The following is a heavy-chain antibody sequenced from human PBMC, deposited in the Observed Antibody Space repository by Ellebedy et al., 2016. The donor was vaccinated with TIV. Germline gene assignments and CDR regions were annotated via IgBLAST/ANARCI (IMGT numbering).Heavy chain of an antibody. D-gene: IGHD6-13*01. CDR2: IYPGDSDT. J-gene: IGHJ4*02. CDR3: ARHGVEQLGIDY. V-gene: IGHV5-51*01. CDR1: GYSFTSYW. Sequence: ASVKVSCRGSGYSFTSYWIGWVRQMPGKGLEWMGIIYPGDSDTRYSPSFQGQVTISADKSISTAYLQWSSLKASDTAIYYCARHGVEQLGIDYWGQGTLVTVSP.